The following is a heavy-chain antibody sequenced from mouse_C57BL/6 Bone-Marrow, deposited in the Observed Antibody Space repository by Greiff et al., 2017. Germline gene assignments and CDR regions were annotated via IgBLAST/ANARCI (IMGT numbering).Heavy chain of an antibody. CDR3: ARRVSIYDGYYGGYFDV. V-gene: IGHV1-55*01. CDR2: IYPGSGST. D-gene: IGHD2-3*01. Sequence: QVQLQQPGAELVKPGASVKMSCKASGYTFTSYWITWVKQRPGQGLEWIGDIYPGSGSTNYNEKFKRKATLTVDTSSSTAYMQLSSLTSEDSAVYDCARRVSIYDGYYGGYFDVWGTGTTVTVSS. J-gene: IGHJ1*03. CDR1: GYTFTSYW.